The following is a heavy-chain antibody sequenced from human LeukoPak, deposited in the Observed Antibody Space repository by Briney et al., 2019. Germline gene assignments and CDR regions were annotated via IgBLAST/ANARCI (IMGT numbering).Heavy chain of an antibody. Sequence: GGSLRLSCAASGFMFSKNAMHWVRQAPGKGLECVAFIRHDGTKKDYADSVKGRFTISRDNSKNTLYLQMNSLRAEDTAVYYCARDFIGVGSTSPDYWGQGTLVTVSS. CDR3: ARDFIGVGSTSPDY. CDR2: IRHDGTKK. D-gene: IGHD2-2*01. CDR1: GFMFSKNA. J-gene: IGHJ4*02. V-gene: IGHV3-30*02.